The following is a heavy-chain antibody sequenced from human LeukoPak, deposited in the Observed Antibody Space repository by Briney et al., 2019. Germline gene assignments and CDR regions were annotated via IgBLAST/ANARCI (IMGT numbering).Heavy chain of an antibody. CDR1: GYSISRGYY. J-gene: IGHJ4*02. Sequence: SETLSLTCAVSGYSISRGYYWGWIRQPPGKGLEWIGSIFHGGSTYYSPSLKSRVTISIDTSKNQFSLKLSSVTAADTAVYYCARQLRPPTYYFDYWGQGTLVTVSS. CDR3: ARQLRPPTYYFDY. CDR2: IFHGGST. D-gene: IGHD1-1*01. V-gene: IGHV4-38-2*01.